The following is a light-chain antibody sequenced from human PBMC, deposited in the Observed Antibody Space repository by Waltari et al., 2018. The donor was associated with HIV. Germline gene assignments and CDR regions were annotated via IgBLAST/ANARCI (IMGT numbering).Light chain of an antibody. Sequence: SYELTQPPSVSVSPGQTARITCSGDALPKKYASWYQQKSGQAPVLVINEDSNRPSGILDGFSGARSGTMSTLTISAAQVQDETDDYCYSVDSSGSRGVFGGGTKLTVL. CDR3: YSVDSSGSRGV. V-gene: IGLV3-10*01. CDR1: ALPKKY. J-gene: IGLJ2*01. CDR2: EDS.